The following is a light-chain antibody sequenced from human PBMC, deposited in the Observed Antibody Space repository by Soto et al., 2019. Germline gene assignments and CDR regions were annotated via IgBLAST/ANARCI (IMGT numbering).Light chain of an antibody. Sequence: EIVLTQSPATLSLSPGERATLSCRASQSVTSNFAWYQQKPGQAPRLPIYDASTRATGIPARFSGSGSGTEFTLTISSLQSEDFATYYCQQSYSTPVTFGGGTKVDIK. J-gene: IGKJ4*01. CDR2: DAS. V-gene: IGKV3-15*01. CDR1: QSVTSN. CDR3: QQSYSTPVT.